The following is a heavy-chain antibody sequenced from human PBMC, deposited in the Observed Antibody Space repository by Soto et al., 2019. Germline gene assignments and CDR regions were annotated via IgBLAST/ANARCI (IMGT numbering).Heavy chain of an antibody. Sequence: GGSLRLSCAASGFTFSNAWMNWVRQAPGKGLEWVGRIKSKTDGGTTDYAAPVKGRFTISRDDSKNTPNLQMNSLKTEDTAVYYCTSTPVVAADPVYYYYGMDVWGQGTTVTVSS. CDR3: TSTPVVAADPVYYYYGMDV. J-gene: IGHJ6*02. CDR1: GFTFSNAW. CDR2: IKSKTDGGTT. D-gene: IGHD2-15*01. V-gene: IGHV3-15*07.